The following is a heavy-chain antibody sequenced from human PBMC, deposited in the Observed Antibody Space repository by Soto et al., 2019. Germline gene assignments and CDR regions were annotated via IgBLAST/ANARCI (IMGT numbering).Heavy chain of an antibody. V-gene: IGHV3-23*01. CDR2: FTRGGNT. J-gene: IGHJ4*02. CDR3: AREFAPGSPNYDY. D-gene: IGHD3-10*01. Sequence: EVRLLESAGGLEQPGGSLRLSCAASGFTFSNYAMSWVRQAPGKGLEWVSTFTRGGNTLYADSVRGRFTISRDNSKNTLSLQMDSLRAEDTAVYYCAREFAPGSPNYDYWGLGTLVTVSS. CDR1: GFTFSNYA.